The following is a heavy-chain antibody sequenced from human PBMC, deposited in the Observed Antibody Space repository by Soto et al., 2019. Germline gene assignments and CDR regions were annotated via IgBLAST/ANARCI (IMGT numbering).Heavy chain of an antibody. CDR2: ISAGGGNT. Sequence: EVQLLESGGGLVQPGGSLRLSCAASGFTFSSYAMNWVRQAPGKGLEWVSAISAGGGNTYYADSVKGRFTISRDDSKDTLYLQMNSLRDEDTAVYYCAKDSVIIPIGWFAPWGQGTLVTVSS. J-gene: IGHJ5*02. CDR1: GFTFSSYA. CDR3: AKDSVIIPIGWFAP. V-gene: IGHV3-23*01. D-gene: IGHD3-16*01.